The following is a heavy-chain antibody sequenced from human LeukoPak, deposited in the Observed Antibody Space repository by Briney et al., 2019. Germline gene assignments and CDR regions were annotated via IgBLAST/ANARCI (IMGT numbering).Heavy chain of an antibody. Sequence: PGGSLRLSCGGSGFTFSNHGMYWVRQAPGKGPEWVAFTRYDESIKTYADSVKGRFTISRDNSKDTLYLQMNSLRPEDTAVYYCAKDGAIGTYFESWGQGTLVTVSS. J-gene: IGHJ4*02. D-gene: IGHD3-16*01. CDR1: GFTFSNHG. V-gene: IGHV3-30*02. CDR3: AKDGAIGTYFES. CDR2: TRYDESIK.